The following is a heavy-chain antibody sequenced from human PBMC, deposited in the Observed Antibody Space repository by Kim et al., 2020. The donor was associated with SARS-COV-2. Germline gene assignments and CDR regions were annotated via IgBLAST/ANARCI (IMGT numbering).Heavy chain of an antibody. J-gene: IGHJ4*02. CDR2: INHSGST. CDR1: GGSFSGYY. Sequence: SETLSLTCAVYGGSFSGYYWSWIRQPPGKGLEWIGEINHSGSTNYNPSLKSRVTISVDTSKNQFSLKLSSVTAADTAVYYCASRMVRGVTYRLVSHYFDYWGQGTLFTVSS. D-gene: IGHD3-10*01. V-gene: IGHV4-34*01. CDR3: ASRMVRGVTYRLVSHYFDY.